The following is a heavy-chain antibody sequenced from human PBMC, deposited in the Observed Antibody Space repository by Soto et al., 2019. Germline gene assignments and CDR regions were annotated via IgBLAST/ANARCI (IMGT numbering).Heavy chain of an antibody. CDR1: VGTCSSDA. Sequence: VASVKVSCKASVGTCSSDAISWLRHAPRQGLEWMGGIIPIFGTANYSQKFQGRVTITADESTRTAYMELSSLRPEDTAVYYSARDGTGTLYYFDYWGQGTLVTVSS. V-gene: IGHV1-69*13. CDR3: ARDGTGTLYYFDY. D-gene: IGHD1-1*01. J-gene: IGHJ4*02. CDR2: IIPIFGTA.